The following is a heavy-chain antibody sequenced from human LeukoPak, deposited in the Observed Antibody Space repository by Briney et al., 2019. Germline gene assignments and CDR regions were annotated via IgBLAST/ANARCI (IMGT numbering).Heavy chain of an antibody. CDR1: GFTFSDYY. V-gene: IGHV3-11*04. Sequence: RSGGSLRLSCAASGFTFSDYYMSWIRQAPGKGLEWVSYISSSGSTIYYADSVKGRFTISRDNAKNTLYLQMNSLRAEDTAVYYCASITMMQTDYWGQGTLVTVSS. CDR2: ISSSGSTI. J-gene: IGHJ4*02. CDR3: ASITMMQTDY. D-gene: IGHD3-22*01.